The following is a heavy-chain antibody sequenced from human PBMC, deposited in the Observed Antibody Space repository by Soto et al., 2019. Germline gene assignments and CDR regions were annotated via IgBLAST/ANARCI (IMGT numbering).Heavy chain of an antibody. CDR1: GFTFSSYG. D-gene: IGHD6-13*01. CDR3: ARDRHSSSWYDY. J-gene: IGHJ4*02. Sequence: QVQLVESGGGVVQPGRSLRLSCAASGFTFSSYGMHWVRQASGKGLEWVAVIWYDGSNKYYADSVKGRFTISRDNSKNTLYLQMNSLRAEDTAVYYCARDRHSSSWYDYWGQGTLVTVSS. V-gene: IGHV3-33*01. CDR2: IWYDGSNK.